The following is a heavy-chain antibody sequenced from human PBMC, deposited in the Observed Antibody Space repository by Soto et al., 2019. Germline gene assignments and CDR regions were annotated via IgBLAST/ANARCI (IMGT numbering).Heavy chain of an antibody. J-gene: IGHJ5*02. V-gene: IGHV1-69*13. Sequence: SVKVSCKASGGTFSSYAISWVRQAPGQGLEWMGGIIPIFGTANYAQKFQGRVTITADESTSTAYMELSSLRSEDTAVYYCARAPYCSGGSCYPRNWFDPWGQGTLVTVSS. D-gene: IGHD2-15*01. CDR2: IIPIFGTA. CDR1: GGTFSSYA. CDR3: ARAPYCSGGSCYPRNWFDP.